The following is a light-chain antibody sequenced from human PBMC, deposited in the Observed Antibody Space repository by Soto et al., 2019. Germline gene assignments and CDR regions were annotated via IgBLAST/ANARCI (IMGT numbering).Light chain of an antibody. J-gene: IGKJ1*01. V-gene: IGKV3-20*01. CDR3: QQYTSFSLT. Sequence: VLTQSPGTLSLSPGERATLSCRASQRVGTTYLSWYQQKPGQHPRLLIYGASNRVTGSPDRFSGSGSGTEFALTIDSLQPDDFATYCCQQYTSFSLTFGQGTKVDI. CDR1: QRVGTTY. CDR2: GAS.